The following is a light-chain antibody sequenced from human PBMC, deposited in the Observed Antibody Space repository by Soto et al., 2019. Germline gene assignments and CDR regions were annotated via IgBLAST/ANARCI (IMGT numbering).Light chain of an antibody. CDR3: QQYGTVPLT. V-gene: IGKV3-20*01. CDR2: GAS. CDR1: QSVDSSF. J-gene: IGKJ1*01. Sequence: EIVLTQSPGTLSLSPGERATLSCRASQSVDSSFLGWYQQKPGQSPRLLIYGASSRASGIPDRFSGSGSGTDFTLSINGLDPEDFAVYYCQQYGTVPLTFGQGTKVEIK.